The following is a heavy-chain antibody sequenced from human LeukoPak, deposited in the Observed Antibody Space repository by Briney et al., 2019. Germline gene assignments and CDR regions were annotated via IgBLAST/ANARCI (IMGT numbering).Heavy chain of an antibody. V-gene: IGHV4-30-2*01. CDR2: IYHSGST. Sequence: SETLSLTCAVPGGSISSGGYSWSWIRQPPGKGLEWIGYIYHSGSTYYNPSLKSRVTISVDRSKNQFSLKLSSVTAADTAVYYCARGSGNSDWFDPWGQGTLVTVSS. CDR1: GGSISSGGYS. D-gene: IGHD3-10*01. J-gene: IGHJ5*02. CDR3: ARGSGNSDWFDP.